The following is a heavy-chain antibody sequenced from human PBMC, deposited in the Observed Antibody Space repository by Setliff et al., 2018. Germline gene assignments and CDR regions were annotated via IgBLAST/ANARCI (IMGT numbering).Heavy chain of an antibody. J-gene: IGHJ4*02. V-gene: IGHV4-4*07. CDR3: ARDRVVVLAGRRGFYFDY. CDR1: GGSISSHY. D-gene: IGHD2-15*01. CDR2: LYTSGDT. Sequence: SETLSLTCTVSGGSISSHYWTWIRQPAGKGLEWIVRLYTSGDTNYNPSLKSRVSMSLDTSKNQFSLKLSSVTAADTAVYYCARDRVVVLAGRRGFYFDYWGQGTLVTVSS.